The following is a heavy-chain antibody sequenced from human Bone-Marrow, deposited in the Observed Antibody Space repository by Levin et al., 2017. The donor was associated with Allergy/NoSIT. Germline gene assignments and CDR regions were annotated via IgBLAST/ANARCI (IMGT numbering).Heavy chain of an antibody. CDR2: IKQDGSEK. CDR3: ARVRRWELGNWFDP. Sequence: GGSLRLSCAASGFTFSSYWMSWVRQAPGKGLEWVANIKQDGSEKYYVDSVKGRFTISRDNAKNSLYLQMNSLRAEDTAVYYCARVRRWELGNWFDPWGQGTLVTVSS. D-gene: IGHD1-26*01. CDR1: GFTFSSYW. J-gene: IGHJ5*02. V-gene: IGHV3-7*01.